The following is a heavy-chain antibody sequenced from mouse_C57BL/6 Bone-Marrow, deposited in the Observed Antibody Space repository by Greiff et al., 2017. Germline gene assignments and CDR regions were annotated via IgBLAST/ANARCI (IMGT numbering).Heavy chain of an antibody. CDR1: GFTFSSYA. V-gene: IGHV5-4*01. CDR2: ISDGGSYT. J-gene: IGHJ4*01. CDR3: ARDNYYSQEDYYAMDY. Sequence: EVHLVESGGGLVKPGGSLKLSCAASGFTFSSYAMSWVRQTPEKRLEWVATISDGGSYTYYPDNVKGRFTISRDNAKHNLYLQMSQLKSEDTAMYYCARDNYYSQEDYYAMDYWGQGTSVTVSS. D-gene: IGHD2-12*01.